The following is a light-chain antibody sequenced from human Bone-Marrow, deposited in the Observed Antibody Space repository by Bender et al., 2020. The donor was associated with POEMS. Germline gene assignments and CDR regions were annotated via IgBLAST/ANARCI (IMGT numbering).Light chain of an antibody. CDR3: QAWDKNTVV. V-gene: IGLV3-1*01. CDR1: KLGDKY. Sequence: SYEVTQPPSVSVSPGQTASVTCSGSKLGDKYVRWYQQKPGQSPAMVIYQDKNRPSGIPERFSGSNSGSTATLTVSGTQAMDEADYYCQAWDKNTVVFGGGTKLTVL. J-gene: IGLJ2*01. CDR2: QDK.